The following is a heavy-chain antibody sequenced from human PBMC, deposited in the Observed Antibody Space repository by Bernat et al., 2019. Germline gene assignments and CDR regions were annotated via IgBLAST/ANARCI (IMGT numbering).Heavy chain of an antibody. CDR2: INAGNGNT. CDR1: GYTFTSYA. J-gene: IGHJ4*02. Sequence: QVQLVQSGAEVKKPGASVKVSCKASGYTFTSYAMHWVRQAPGQRLEWMGWINAGNGNTKYSQKFQGRVTITRDTSASTAYIELSSLRSEDTAVYYCARGADRYSYGWGYYFDYWGQGTLVTVSS. CDR3: ARGADRYSYGWGYYFDY. D-gene: IGHD5-18*01. V-gene: IGHV1-3*01.